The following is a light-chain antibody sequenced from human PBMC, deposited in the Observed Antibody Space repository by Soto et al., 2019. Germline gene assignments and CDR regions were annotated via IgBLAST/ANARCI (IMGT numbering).Light chain of an antibody. CDR2: AAS. CDR1: QSISYY. J-gene: IGKJ4*01. Sequence: DIQMTQSPSSLSASVGDRVTITCRTSQSISYYLNWYQQKLREAPKLLIYAASNLQNGVPSRFSGSGSGTDFTLTISSLQPEDFATYYCQESYSTPPGLAFGGGTKVDIK. CDR3: QESYSTPPGLA. V-gene: IGKV1-39*01.